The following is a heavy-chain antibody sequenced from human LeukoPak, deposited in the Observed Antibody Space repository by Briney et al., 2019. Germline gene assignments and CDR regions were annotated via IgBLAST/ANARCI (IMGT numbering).Heavy chain of an antibody. J-gene: IGHJ4*02. CDR1: GYTFTSYY. Sequence: ASVKVSCKASGYTFTSYYMHWVRQAPGQGLEWMGWSSPNSGGTNYAQKFQGRVTMTRDTSISTAYMELSRLRSDDTAVYYCARSFAPYYDFWSGYYFLWGQGTLVTVSS. V-gene: IGHV1-2*02. D-gene: IGHD3-3*01. CDR2: SSPNSGGT. CDR3: ARSFAPYYDFWSGYYFL.